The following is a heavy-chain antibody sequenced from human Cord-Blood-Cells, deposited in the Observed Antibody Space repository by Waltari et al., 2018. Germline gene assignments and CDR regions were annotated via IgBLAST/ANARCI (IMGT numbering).Heavy chain of an antibody. CDR1: GSRFTSYG. J-gene: IGHJ4*02. CDR3: ARLRGVYGVFDY. D-gene: IGHD3-10*01. CDR2: ICPGDSDT. V-gene: IGHV5-51*01. Sequence: EVPLVQSGAEVKKPGASLKISCKGSGSRFTSYGLGWVRQMPGKGLEWMGIICPGDSDTRYSPSFQGQVTISADKSISTAYLQWSSLKASDTAMYYCARLRGVYGVFDYWGQGTLVTVSS.